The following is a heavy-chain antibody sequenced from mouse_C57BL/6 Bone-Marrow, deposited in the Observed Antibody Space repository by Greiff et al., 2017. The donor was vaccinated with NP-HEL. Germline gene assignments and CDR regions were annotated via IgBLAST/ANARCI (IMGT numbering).Heavy chain of an antibody. Sequence: EVKLVESGGGLVKPGGSLKLSCAASGFTFSSYAMSWVRQTPEKRLEWVATISDGGSYTYYPDNVKGRFTISRDNAKNNLYLQMSHLKSEDTAMYYCARDEGGAMDYWGQGTSGTVSS. CDR3: ARDEGGAMDY. V-gene: IGHV5-4*01. CDR1: GFTFSSYA. J-gene: IGHJ4*01. CDR2: ISDGGSYT.